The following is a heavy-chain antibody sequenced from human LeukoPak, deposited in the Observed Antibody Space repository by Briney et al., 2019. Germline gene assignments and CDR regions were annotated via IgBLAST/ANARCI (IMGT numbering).Heavy chain of an antibody. V-gene: IGHV4-59*01. D-gene: IGHD3-22*01. CDR2: IYYSGST. Sequence: PSETLSLTCTVSGGSISSYYWSWIRQPPGKGLEWIGYIYYSGSTNYNPSLKSRVTISVDTSKNQFSLKLSSVTAADTAVYYCARDLGSQDYYDSSDYYSKPYNWFDPWGQGTLVTVSS. CDR1: GGSISSYY. J-gene: IGHJ5*02. CDR3: ARDLGSQDYYDSSDYYSKPYNWFDP.